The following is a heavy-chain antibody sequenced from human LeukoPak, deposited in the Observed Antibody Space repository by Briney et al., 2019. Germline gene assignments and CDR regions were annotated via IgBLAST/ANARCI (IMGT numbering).Heavy chain of an antibody. V-gene: IGHV4-4*02. CDR2: KYLSGTT. CDR1: GGSISRVNL. CDR3: ARYNSDYYVGDH. Sequence: SETLSVTCNVSGGSISRVNLWAWVRQPPGKGLEWGGEKYLSGTTTCTPTLRGRATISLDTSKNQFSLKLSTVTAADTAVYYCARYNSDYYVGDHWPQGTLVTVPS. D-gene: IGHD4-11*01. J-gene: IGHJ1*01.